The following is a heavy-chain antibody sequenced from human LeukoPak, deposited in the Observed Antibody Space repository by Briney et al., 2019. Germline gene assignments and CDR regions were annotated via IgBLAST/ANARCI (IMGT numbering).Heavy chain of an antibody. CDR3: AKDGHSSGSSFDY. D-gene: IGHD6-19*01. Sequence: GGSLRLSCAASGFSFSYHGMNWVRQAPGKGLEWVSGISGSGGSTYYADSVKGRFTIPRDNSKSTLYLQMNSLRAEDTAVYYCAKDGHSSGSSFDYWGQGTLVTVSS. V-gene: IGHV3-23*01. CDR1: GFSFSYHG. J-gene: IGHJ4*02. CDR2: ISGSGGST.